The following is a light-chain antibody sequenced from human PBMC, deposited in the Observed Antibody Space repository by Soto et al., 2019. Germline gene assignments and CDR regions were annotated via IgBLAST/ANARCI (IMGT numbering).Light chain of an antibody. J-gene: IGKJ1*01. Sequence: EIVMTQSPSTLSVPTGERATLSCRASQSVSSNLAWYQQKPGQAPRLLIYGASSRATGIPDRFSGSGSGTDFTLTISRLEPEDFAVYYCQQYGSSPRTFCQGTIVDIK. CDR2: GAS. CDR1: QSVSSN. CDR3: QQYGSSPRT. V-gene: IGKV3-20*01.